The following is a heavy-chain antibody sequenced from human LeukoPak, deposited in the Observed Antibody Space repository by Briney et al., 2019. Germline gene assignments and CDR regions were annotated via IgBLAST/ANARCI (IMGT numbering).Heavy chain of an antibody. Sequence: GASVKVSCQVSGNSLSETSIHWVRQAPGQWLEWMGGFDPEDGEPIFAQRFQGRFSMTDDTSADTAYMELSSLRPEDTAVYYCATADKWEPLDYWGQGTLVTVSS. CDR2: FDPEDGEP. D-gene: IGHD1-26*01. V-gene: IGHV1-24*01. J-gene: IGHJ4*02. CDR3: ATADKWEPLDY. CDR1: GNSLSETS.